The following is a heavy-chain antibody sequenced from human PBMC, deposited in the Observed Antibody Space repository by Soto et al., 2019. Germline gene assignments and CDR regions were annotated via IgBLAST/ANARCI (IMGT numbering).Heavy chain of an antibody. CDR1: CDSMTKYY. CDR2: IYTSGST. Sequence: QVQLQESGPGLVKPSETLSLTCTVSCDSMTKYYWSWIRQPAGKGLEWIGRIYTSGSTNSHPSLKSRVTMSIETSKHHFSPNLKSVTAADTAMYYCARTVGAAHYFVFWGQGALVTVSS. J-gene: IGHJ4*02. D-gene: IGHD1-26*01. CDR3: ARTVGAAHYFVF. V-gene: IGHV4-4*07.